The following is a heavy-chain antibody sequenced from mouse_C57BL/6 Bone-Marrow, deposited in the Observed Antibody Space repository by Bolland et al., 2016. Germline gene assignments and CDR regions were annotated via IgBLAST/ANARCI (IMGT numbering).Heavy chain of an antibody. CDR2: NGGT. J-gene: IGHJ3*01. Sequence: NGGTSYNQKFKGKATLTVDKSSSTAYMELRSLTSEDSAVYYCARGGAWFAYWGQGTLV. V-gene: IGHV1-26*01. CDR3: ARGGAWFAY.